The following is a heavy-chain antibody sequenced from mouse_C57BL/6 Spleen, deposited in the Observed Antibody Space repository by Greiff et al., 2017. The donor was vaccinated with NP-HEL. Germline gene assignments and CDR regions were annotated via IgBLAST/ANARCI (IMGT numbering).Heavy chain of an antibody. D-gene: IGHD1-1*01. V-gene: IGHV1-69*01. CDR3: ARWGGGSSYDYFDY. CDR1: GYTFTSYW. J-gene: IGHJ2*01. Sequence: VQLQQPGAELVKPGASVKLSCKASGYTFTSYWMHWVKQRPGQGLEWIGEIDPSDSYTNYNQKFKGKSTLTVDKSSSTAYMLLSSLTSEDSAVYYCARWGGGSSYDYFDYWGQGTTLTVSS. CDR2: IDPSDSYT.